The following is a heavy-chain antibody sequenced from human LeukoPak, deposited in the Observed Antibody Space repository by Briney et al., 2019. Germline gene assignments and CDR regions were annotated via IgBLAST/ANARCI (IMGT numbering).Heavy chain of an antibody. D-gene: IGHD2-21*02. CDR1: GGSISSYY. V-gene: IGHV4-4*07. CDR2: IFPSGST. J-gene: IGHJ2*01. CDR3: ARTTAHWYFDL. Sequence: SSETLSLTCTVSGGSISSYYWSWIRQPAGKGLEWIGRIFPSGSTNYNPSLKSPFTMSVDTSKNQFSLSLTSVTAADTAVYYCARTTAHWYFDLWGRGTLVSVSS.